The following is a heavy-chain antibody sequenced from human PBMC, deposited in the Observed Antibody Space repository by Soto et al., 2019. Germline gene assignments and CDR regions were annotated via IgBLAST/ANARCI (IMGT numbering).Heavy chain of an antibody. CDR2: LSGSGTST. V-gene: IGHV3-23*01. J-gene: IGHJ4*02. D-gene: IGHD6-19*01. Sequence: PGGSLRLSCAASGFSFVNYAMNWVRQAPGKGLEWVSGLSGSGTSTYYADSVKGRFTISRDSSRDTLFLQMNSLTADDTAVYYCAKATTNGGWFNPFDSWGQGALVTV. CDR3: AKATTNGGWFNPFDS. CDR1: GFSFVNYA.